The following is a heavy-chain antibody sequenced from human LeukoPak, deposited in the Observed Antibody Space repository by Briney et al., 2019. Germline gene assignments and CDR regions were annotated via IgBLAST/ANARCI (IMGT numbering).Heavy chain of an antibody. J-gene: IGHJ6*03. V-gene: IGHV1-18*01. Sequence: ASVKVSCKASGYTFTSYGISWVRQAPGQGLEWMGWISAYNGNTNYAQKLQGRVTMTTDTSTSTAYMELRSLRSDDTAVYYCARSLIVVVPAASGEGYYYYMDVWGKGTTVTVSS. CDR2: ISAYNGNT. CDR3: ARSLIVVVPAASGEGYYYYMDV. D-gene: IGHD2-2*01. CDR1: GYTFTSYG.